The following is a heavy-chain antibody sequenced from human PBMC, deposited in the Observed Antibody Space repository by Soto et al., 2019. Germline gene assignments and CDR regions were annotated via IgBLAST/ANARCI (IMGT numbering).Heavy chain of an antibody. CDR1: GGSISSSNW. CDR3: ARKSSSWYYFDY. CDR2: IYHSGST. Sequence: QVQLQESGPGLVKPSGTLSLTCAVSGGSISSSNWWSWVRQPPGKGLEWIGEIYHSGSTNYNPSRKSRXXIXVXXSKNQFSLKLSSVTAADTAVYYCARKSSSWYYFDYWGQGTLVTVSS. V-gene: IGHV4-4*02. D-gene: IGHD6-13*01. J-gene: IGHJ4*02.